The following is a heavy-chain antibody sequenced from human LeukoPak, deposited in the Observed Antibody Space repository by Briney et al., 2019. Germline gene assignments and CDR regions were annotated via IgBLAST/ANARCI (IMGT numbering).Heavy chain of an antibody. Sequence: GGSLRLSCAASAFTFSNYAMTWVRQAPGKGLEWVSTVSYAGSSTYYADSVWGRFTISRDNSKNTLFLHMDSLRAEDTAVYYCAKPVGLEAPTASRYFDLWGRGTQVTVSS. CDR3: AKPVGLEAPTASRYFDL. V-gene: IGHV3-23*01. D-gene: IGHD2-2*01. J-gene: IGHJ2*01. CDR2: VSYAGSST. CDR1: AFTFSNYA.